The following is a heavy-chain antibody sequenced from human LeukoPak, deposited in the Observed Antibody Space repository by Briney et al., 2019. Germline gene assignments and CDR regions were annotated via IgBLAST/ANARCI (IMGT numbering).Heavy chain of an antibody. CDR3: ARVNIHYHYMDV. Sequence: SETLSLTCAVSGYSISSGYYWGWIRQPPGKGLEWIGSMYHSGNTYYNPSLKSRVTISVDTSKNQFSLNLSSVTAADTAVYYCARVNIHYHYMDVWGKGTTVTVSS. D-gene: IGHD2/OR15-2a*01. CDR2: MYHSGNT. CDR1: GYSISSGYY. V-gene: IGHV4-38-2*01. J-gene: IGHJ6*03.